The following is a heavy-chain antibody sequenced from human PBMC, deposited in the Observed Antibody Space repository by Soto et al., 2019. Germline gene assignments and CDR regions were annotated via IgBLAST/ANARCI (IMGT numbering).Heavy chain of an antibody. CDR1: GGSFSGYY. Sequence: PSETLSLTCAVYGGSFSGYYWSWIRQPPGKGLEWIGEINHSGSTNYNPSLKSRVTISVDTSKNQFSLKLSSVTAADTAVYYCARVWGPRYCSGGSCYSGSVDYWGQGTLVTVSS. CDR3: ARVWGPRYCSGGSCYSGSVDY. V-gene: IGHV4-34*01. J-gene: IGHJ4*02. D-gene: IGHD2-15*01. CDR2: INHSGST.